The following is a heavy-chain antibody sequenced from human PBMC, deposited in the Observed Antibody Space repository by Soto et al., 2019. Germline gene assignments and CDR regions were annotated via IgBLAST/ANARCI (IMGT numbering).Heavy chain of an antibody. CDR2: ISTFNGDT. CDR3: ARDLTVITEAQGY. V-gene: IGHV1-18*04. CDR1: GYTFTGNY. D-gene: IGHD4-17*01. J-gene: IGHJ4*02. Sequence: GASVKVSCKASGYTFTGNYMHWVRQAPGQGLEWMGWISTFNGDTNFAQKFQGRVTLTTDTSTSTAYMEVRSLRSDDTAVYYCARDLTVITEAQGYWGQGTLVTVSS.